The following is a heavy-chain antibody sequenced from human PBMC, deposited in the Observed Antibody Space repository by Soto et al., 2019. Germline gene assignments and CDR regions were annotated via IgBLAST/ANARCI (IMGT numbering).Heavy chain of an antibody. D-gene: IGHD5-12*01. CDR3: ARVRDGYNEFDY. CDR1: GGSISSGDYY. J-gene: IGHJ4*02. Sequence: LSLTCTVSGGSISSGDYYWSWIRQPPGKGLEWIGYIYYSGSTYYNPSLKSRVTISVDTSKNQFSLKLSSVTAADTAVYYCARVRDGYNEFDYWGQGTLVTVSS. CDR2: IYYSGST. V-gene: IGHV4-30-4*01.